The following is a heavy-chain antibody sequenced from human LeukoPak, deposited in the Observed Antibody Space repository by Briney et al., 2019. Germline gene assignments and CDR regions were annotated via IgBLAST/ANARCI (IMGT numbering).Heavy chain of an antibody. J-gene: IGHJ4*02. V-gene: IGHV3-23*01. CDR2: ISGSGGST. CDR3: AKDEGYSYGEPFDY. Sequence: GSLRLSCAASGFTFSSYAMSWVRQAPGKGLEWVSAISGSGGSTYYADSVKGRFTISRDNSKDTLYLQMNSLRAEDTAVYYCAKDEGYSYGEPFDYWGQGTLVTVSS. D-gene: IGHD5-18*01. CDR1: GFTFSSYA.